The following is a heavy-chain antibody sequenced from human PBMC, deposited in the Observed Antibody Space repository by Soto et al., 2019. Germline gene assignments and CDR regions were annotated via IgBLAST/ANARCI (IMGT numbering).Heavy chain of an antibody. D-gene: IGHD1-7*01. CDR2: ISYDGSNK. Sequence: QVQLVESGGGVVQPGRSLRLSCAASGFTFSSYGMHWVRQAPGKGLEWVAVISYDGSNKYYADSVKGRFTISRDNSKNTLYLQMNSLRAEDTAVYYCTKVLELHDPRSWFDPWGQGTLVTVSS. CDR1: GFTFSSYG. J-gene: IGHJ5*02. V-gene: IGHV3-30*18. CDR3: TKVLELHDPRSWFDP.